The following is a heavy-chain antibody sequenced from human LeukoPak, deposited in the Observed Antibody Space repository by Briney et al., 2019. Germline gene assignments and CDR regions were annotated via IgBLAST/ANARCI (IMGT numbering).Heavy chain of an antibody. CDR1: GGSISSSNW. CDR2: IYHSGST. CDR3: AREGECSSTSCHDWFDP. V-gene: IGHV4-4*02. D-gene: IGHD2-2*01. J-gene: IGHJ5*02. Sequence: KASETLSLTCAVSGGSISSSNWWSWVRQPPGKGLEWIGEIYHSGSTNYNPSLKSRVTISVDKSKNQFSLKLSSVTAADTAVYYCAREGECSSTSCHDWFDPWGQGTLVTVSS.